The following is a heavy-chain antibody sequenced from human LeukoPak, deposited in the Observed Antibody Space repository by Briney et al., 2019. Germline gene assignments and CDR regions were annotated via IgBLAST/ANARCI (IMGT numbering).Heavy chain of an antibody. D-gene: IGHD3-22*01. V-gene: IGHV3-64*01. Sequence: PGGSLRLSCAASGFTFSSYEMNWVRQAPGKGLEYVSAISSNGGITHYGNSVKGRFTISRDNSKNTLYLQMGSLRAEDMAVYFCARSSGYGYYFDYWGQGTLVTVSS. CDR2: ISSNGGIT. CDR3: ARSSGYGYYFDY. CDR1: GFTFSSYE. J-gene: IGHJ4*02.